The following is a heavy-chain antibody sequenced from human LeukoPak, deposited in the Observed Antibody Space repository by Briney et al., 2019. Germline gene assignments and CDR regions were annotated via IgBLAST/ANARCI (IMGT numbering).Heavy chain of an antibody. V-gene: IGHV3-23*01. J-gene: IGHJ3*01. CDR1: GFTFRNNS. CDR2: ISGSGATT. Sequence: GGSLRLSCGASGFTFRNNSMSWIRQIPGKGLDWVSAISGSGATTYYADSVRGRFTISRDNFKNTLYLEMDSLRAEDTALYYCAKTKLGDYALHAFDVWGQGTMVTVSS. CDR3: AKTKLGDYALHAFDV. D-gene: IGHD4-17*01.